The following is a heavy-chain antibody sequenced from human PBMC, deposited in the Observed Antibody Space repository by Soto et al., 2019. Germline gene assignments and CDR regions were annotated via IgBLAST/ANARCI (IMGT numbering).Heavy chain of an antibody. CDR1: GYTFTSYD. J-gene: IGHJ4*02. CDR2: MNPNSGNT. Sequence: ASVKVSCKASGYTFTSYDINWVRQATGQGLEWMGWMNPNSGNTGYAQRFQGRVTMTRDTSISTAYMELTRLKSDDTAVYYCAIQRNRPFYWAQRTLVTGSA. D-gene: IGHD1-1*01. V-gene: IGHV1-8*01. CDR3: AIQRNRPFY.